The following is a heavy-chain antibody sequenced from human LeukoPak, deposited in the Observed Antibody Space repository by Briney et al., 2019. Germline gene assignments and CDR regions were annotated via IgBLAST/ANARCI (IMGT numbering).Heavy chain of an antibody. J-gene: IGHJ5*02. CDR3: ARRSRFAEHWFDP. CDR1: GGSISSSSYY. D-gene: IGHD3-16*01. V-gene: IGHV4-39*07. Sequence: SETLSLTCTVSGGSISSSSYYWGWIRQPPGKGLEWIGSIYYSGSTYYNPSLKSRVTISVDTSKNQFSLKLSSVTAADTAVYYCARRSRFAEHWFDPWGQGTLVTVSS. CDR2: IYYSGST.